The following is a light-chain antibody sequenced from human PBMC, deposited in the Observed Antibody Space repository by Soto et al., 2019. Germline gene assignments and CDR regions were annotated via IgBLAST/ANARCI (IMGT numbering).Light chain of an antibody. Sequence: EKVMTQSPAALSESPGERDTLSCRASQSVNSNLAWYQRKPGQAPRLLLYGASTRATGIPARFSGSASGTEFTLTISSLQSEDSAVYYCQQYNDCPLTFGGGTKVEIK. J-gene: IGKJ4*01. CDR2: GAS. CDR1: QSVNSN. V-gene: IGKV3-15*01. CDR3: QQYNDCPLT.